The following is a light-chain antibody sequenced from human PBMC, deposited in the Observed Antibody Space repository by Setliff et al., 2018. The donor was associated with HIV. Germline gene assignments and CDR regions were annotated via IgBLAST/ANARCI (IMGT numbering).Light chain of an antibody. V-gene: IGLV2-14*01. CDR2: DVS. J-gene: IGLJ2*01. Sequence: QSVLTQPASVSGSPGQPITISCTGTSSDVGGYNYVSWYQQHPGKAPKLMIYDVSKRPSGISSRFPGSKSGNTASLTISGLQAEDEADYSCSSYTSSSTLVFGGGTKVTVL. CDR3: SSYTSSSTLV. CDR1: SSDVGGYNY.